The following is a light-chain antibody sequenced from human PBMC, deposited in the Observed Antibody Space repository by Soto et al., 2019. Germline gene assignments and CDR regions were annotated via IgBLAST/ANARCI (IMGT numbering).Light chain of an antibody. Sequence: SALAQPPSLSWPPGQSMTLSCTGHNHDLGGYNYVSWYQHHPGKAPKLLIYDVSNRPSGVSNRFSGSKSDNTASLTISGLQPEDEADYSCSSYTTSNTRQIVFGTGTKVTVL. CDR1: NHDLGGYNY. CDR2: DVS. J-gene: IGLJ1*01. V-gene: IGLV2-14*03. CDR3: SSYTTSNTRQIV.